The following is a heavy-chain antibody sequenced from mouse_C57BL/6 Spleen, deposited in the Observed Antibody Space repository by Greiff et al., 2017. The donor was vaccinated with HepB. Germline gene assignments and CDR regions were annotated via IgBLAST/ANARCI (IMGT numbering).Heavy chain of an antibody. D-gene: IGHD4-1*01. CDR2: ISYDGSN. V-gene: IGHV3-6*01. CDR3: AREGETGFDY. J-gene: IGHJ2*01. Sequence: VQLKQSGPGLVKPSQSLSLTCSVTGYSITSGYYWNWIRQFPGNKLEWMGYISYDGSNNYNPSLKNRISITRDTSKNQFFLKLNSVTTEDTATYYCAREGETGFDYWGQGTTLTVSS. CDR1: GYSITSGYY.